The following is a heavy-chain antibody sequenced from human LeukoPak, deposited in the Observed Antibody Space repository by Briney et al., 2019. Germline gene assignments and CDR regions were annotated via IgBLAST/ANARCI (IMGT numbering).Heavy chain of an antibody. CDR1: GFTFSNYW. Sequence: GGSLRLSCAASGFTFSNYWMSWVRLAPGKGLEWVANIKQDGSEKYYVDSVKGRLTISRDNTKNSLYLQMNSLRAEDTAVYYCARDGDYGEARYWGQGTLVTVSS. J-gene: IGHJ4*02. D-gene: IGHD4-17*01. V-gene: IGHV3-7*01. CDR2: IKQDGSEK. CDR3: ARDGDYGEARY.